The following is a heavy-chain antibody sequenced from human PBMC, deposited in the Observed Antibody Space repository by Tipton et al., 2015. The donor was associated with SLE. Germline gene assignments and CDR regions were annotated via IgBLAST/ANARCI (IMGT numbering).Heavy chain of an antibody. J-gene: IGHJ4*02. CDR1: SYTFTSYG. CDR2: INPYTHNT. D-gene: IGHD6-19*01. Sequence: QLVQSGAEVKKPGASVKVSCKATSYTFTSYGISWVRQAPGQGLEWMGWINPYTHNTDYAQKFQGRVTMTMDPSTSTAYMELRSLRFDDTAVYYCAREGYSGGWDGDFDNWGQGTLVTVSS. CDR3: AREGYSGGWDGDFDN. V-gene: IGHV1-18*01.